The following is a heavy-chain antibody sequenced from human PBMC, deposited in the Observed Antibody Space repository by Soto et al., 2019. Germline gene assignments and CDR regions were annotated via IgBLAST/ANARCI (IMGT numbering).Heavy chain of an antibody. D-gene: IGHD3-10*01. CDR2: IYYSGST. Sequence: SETLSLTCTVSGGSISSYYWSWIRQPPGKGLGWIGYIYYSGSTNYNPSLKSRVTISVDTSKNQFSLKLSSVTAADTAVYYCASTPITMVQGVFDYWGQGTLVTVSS. CDR1: GGSISSYY. J-gene: IGHJ4*02. V-gene: IGHV4-59*01. CDR3: ASTPITMVQGVFDY.